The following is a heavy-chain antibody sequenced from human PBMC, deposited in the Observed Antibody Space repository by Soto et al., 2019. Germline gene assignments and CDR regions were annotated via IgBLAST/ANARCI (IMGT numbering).Heavy chain of an antibody. D-gene: IGHD3-10*01. J-gene: IGHJ5*02. CDR3: ARDAGSWGS. V-gene: IGHV3-48*02. Sequence: EVQLVESAGGLVQPGGSLRLSCAASGFTFTTYSMNWVSQAPGKGLEWVSDISSSSSTTYYADSVKGRFTISRDNAKNSLYLQMNSLSDEGTAVYYCARDAGSWGSWGQGTLVTVSS. CDR2: ISSSSSTT. CDR1: GFTFTTYS.